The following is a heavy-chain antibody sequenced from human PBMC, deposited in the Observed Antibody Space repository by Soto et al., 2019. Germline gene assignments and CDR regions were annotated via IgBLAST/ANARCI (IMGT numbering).Heavy chain of an antibody. CDR1: GFTFSSYA. Sequence: QVQLVESGGGVVQPGKSLRLSCAASGFTFSSYAMHWVRQAPGKGLEWVAIISYDGSNKYYADSVTGRFTISRDNSKNTRYLQMNSLRPEDTAVYYCASDRGVGSSSVWYFDLWGRGTLVTVSS. J-gene: IGHJ2*01. D-gene: IGHD6-6*01. CDR3: ASDRGVGSSSVWYFDL. V-gene: IGHV3-30-3*01. CDR2: ISYDGSNK.